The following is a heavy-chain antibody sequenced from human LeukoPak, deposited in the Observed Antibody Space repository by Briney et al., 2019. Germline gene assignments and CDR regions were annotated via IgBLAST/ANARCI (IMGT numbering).Heavy chain of an antibody. V-gene: IGHV3-11*01. CDR2: ISSGGSTI. Sequence: GGSLRLSSAPSGFTYSDYYMSRIRQAPGKGLEWVSYISSGGSTIYYADSVKGRFTISRDNAKNSLYLQMNSLRAEDTAVYYCARGRDSFVYSGHGTLVTVSS. J-gene: IGHJ4*01. CDR1: GFTYSDYY. CDR3: ARGRDSFVY.